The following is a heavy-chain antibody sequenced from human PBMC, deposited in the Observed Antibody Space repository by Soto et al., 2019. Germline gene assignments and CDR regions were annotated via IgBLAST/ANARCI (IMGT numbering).Heavy chain of an antibody. Sequence: QVQLVQSGPEVKKPGASVKVSCKASAYTFTTYGISWVRQAPGQGLEWMGGSSGVNGQTNNAQKSRGRVSISTDTSTSTAYMALSSLRSDYTSMYYRARDGMNQRWVEGLPAMDVGGQGTTVTVSS. CDR1: AYTFTTYG. D-gene: IGHD1-26*01. CDR2: SSGVNGQT. J-gene: IGHJ6*02. CDR3: ARDGMNQRWVEGLPAMDV. V-gene: IGHV1-18*01.